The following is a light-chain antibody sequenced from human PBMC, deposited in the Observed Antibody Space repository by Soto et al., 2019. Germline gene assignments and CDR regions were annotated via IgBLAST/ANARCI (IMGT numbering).Light chain of an antibody. CDR2: GAS. Sequence: IVLTQSPAALSVSPGERATLSCRASQSVSTSLAWYQQKPGQPPRLLIYGASTRATGVPARFSGSGSGTEFTLTISSMQSEDVAVYYCQQYNAWPSRTFGQGTK. J-gene: IGKJ2*02. CDR3: QQYNAWPSRT. V-gene: IGKV3-15*01. CDR1: QSVSTS.